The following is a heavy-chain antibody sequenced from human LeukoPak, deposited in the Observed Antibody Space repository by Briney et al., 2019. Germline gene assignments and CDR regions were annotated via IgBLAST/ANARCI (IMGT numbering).Heavy chain of an antibody. CDR3: ARRGYDYVWGSYRPEVDY. CDR1: GFTFSSYE. D-gene: IGHD3-16*02. V-gene: IGHV4-34*01. J-gene: IGHJ4*02. CDR2: INHSGST. Sequence: LRLSCAASGFTFSSYEMNWVRQPPGKGLEWIGEINHSGSTKYKLSLKSRVTISVDTSKNQFSLKLSSVTAADTAVYYCARRGYDYVWGSYRPEVDYWGQGTLVTVSS.